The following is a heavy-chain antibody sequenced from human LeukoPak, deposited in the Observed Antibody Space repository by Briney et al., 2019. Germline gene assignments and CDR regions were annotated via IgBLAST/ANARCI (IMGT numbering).Heavy chain of an antibody. Sequence: ASVKVSCKASGYTFTDYYMHWVRQAPGQGLEWMGIINPSGGSTSYAQKFQGRVTMTRDTSTSTVYMELSSLRSEDTAVYYCARDQTYYYDSSGYMAYYFDYWGQGTLVTASS. CDR1: GYTFTDYY. CDR2: INPSGGST. J-gene: IGHJ4*02. V-gene: IGHV1-46*01. CDR3: ARDQTYYYDSSGYMAYYFDY. D-gene: IGHD3-22*01.